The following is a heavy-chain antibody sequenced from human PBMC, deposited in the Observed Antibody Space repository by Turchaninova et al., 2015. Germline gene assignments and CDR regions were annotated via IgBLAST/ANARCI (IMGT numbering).Heavy chain of an antibody. CDR2: ISYSGAT. Sequence: QVQLQESGPGLVKASETLSLPCTVSGDSVMNHHWGWTRRPPGKGLEWIGYISYSGATNYNPSLKSRLTMSVDAPKYQFSLRVRSVTAADTAVYYCARERSPSGWQSLDHWGPGILITVSS. V-gene: IGHV4-59*02. D-gene: IGHD6-19*01. CDR1: GDSVMNHH. J-gene: IGHJ4*02. CDR3: ARERSPSGWQSLDH.